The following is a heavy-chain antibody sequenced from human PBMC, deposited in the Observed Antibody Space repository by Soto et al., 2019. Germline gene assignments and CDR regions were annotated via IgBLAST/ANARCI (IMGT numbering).Heavy chain of an antibody. Sequence: ASVKVSCKASGYTFTSYYMHWVRQAPGQGLEWMGIINPSGGSTSYAQKFQGRVTMTRDTSTSTVYMELSSLRSEDTAVYYCARRMVRGVTYYYYYGMGVWGQGTTVTVSS. J-gene: IGHJ6*02. CDR2: INPSGGST. CDR1: GYTFTSYY. D-gene: IGHD3-10*01. V-gene: IGHV1-46*01. CDR3: ARRMVRGVTYYYYYGMGV.